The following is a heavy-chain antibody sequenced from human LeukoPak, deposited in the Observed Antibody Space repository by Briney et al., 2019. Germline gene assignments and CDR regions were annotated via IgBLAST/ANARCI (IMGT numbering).Heavy chain of an antibody. J-gene: IGHJ4*02. CDR3: AKDRLRYSL. V-gene: IGHV3-23*01. CDR1: GFRLRNYD. D-gene: IGHD4-17*01. Sequence: GGSQRLYYAASGFRLRNYDMSWVRPAPGKGLEWVSAITDSGGSKYYADSVKGRITISRSNSKNTLYLQMNSLRAEDTAEYYCAKDRLRYSLWGEGTLVTVSS. CDR2: ITDSGGSK.